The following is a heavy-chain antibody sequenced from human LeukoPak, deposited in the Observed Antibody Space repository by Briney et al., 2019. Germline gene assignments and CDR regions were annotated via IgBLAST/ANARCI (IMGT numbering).Heavy chain of an antibody. CDR3: ARGGYYYYMDV. Sequence: SETLSLTCTVSGYSISSYYWSWIRQPPGKGLEWIGYIYYSGSTNYNPSLKSRVTISVDTSKNQFSLKLSSVTAADTAVYYCARGGYYYYMDVWGKGTTVTVSS. CDR1: GYSISSYY. V-gene: IGHV4-59*12. J-gene: IGHJ6*03. CDR2: IYYSGST.